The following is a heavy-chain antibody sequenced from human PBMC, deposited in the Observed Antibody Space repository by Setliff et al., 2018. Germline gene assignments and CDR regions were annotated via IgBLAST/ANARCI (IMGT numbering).Heavy chain of an antibody. CDR1: RVIFSTSD. V-gene: IGHV3-7*01. CDR2: IMQDGSEI. CDR3: ARDGQRTSYWINLYYFDS. D-gene: IGHD1-26*01. Sequence: GGSLRLSCPASRVIFSTSDIHGVRQAPGKGLEWVANIMQDGSEIKYVDSVKGRFTISRDNAKNSLYLQMNSLRAEDTAVYYCARDGQRTSYWINLYYFDSWGQGTLVTVSS. J-gene: IGHJ4*02.